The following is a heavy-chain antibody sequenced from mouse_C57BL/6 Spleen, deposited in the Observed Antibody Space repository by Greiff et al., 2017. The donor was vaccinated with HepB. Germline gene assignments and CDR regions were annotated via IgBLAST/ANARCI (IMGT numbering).Heavy chain of an antibody. CDR1: GFTFSDYY. V-gene: IGHV5-12*01. Sequence: EVQLVESGGGLVQPGGSLKLSCAASGFTFSDYYMYWVRQTPEKRLEWVAYISNGGGSTYYPDTVKGRFTISRDNAKNTLYLQMSRLKSEDTAMYYCARFLGTYWYFDVWGTGTTVTVSS. D-gene: IGHD3-3*01. J-gene: IGHJ1*03. CDR2: ISNGGGST. CDR3: ARFLGTYWYFDV.